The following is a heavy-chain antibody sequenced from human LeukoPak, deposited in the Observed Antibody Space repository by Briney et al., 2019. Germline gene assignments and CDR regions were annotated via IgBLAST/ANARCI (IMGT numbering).Heavy chain of an antibody. CDR2: ISSSSSNI. V-gene: IGHV3-21*01. CDR3: ARDPRGDYYYYYYMDV. CDR1: GFTFSSYS. J-gene: IGHJ6*03. Sequence: GGSLRLSCTASGFTFSSYSMNWVRQAPGKGLEWVPYISSSSSNIFYADSFKGRFTISRDNAQNSLYLQMNSLRAEDTAVYYCARDPRGDYYYYYYMDVWGKGTTVTVSS.